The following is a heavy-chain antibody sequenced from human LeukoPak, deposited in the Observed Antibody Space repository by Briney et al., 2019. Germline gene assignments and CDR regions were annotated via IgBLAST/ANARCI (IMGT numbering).Heavy chain of an antibody. Sequence: GRSLRLSCAASGFTFSSYAMHWVRQAPGKGLEWVAVISYDGSNKYYADSVKGRFTISRDNSKNTLYLQMNSLRAEDTAVYYCAKVPPQITMIVPAFDYWGQGTLVTVSS. V-gene: IGHV3-30-3*01. CDR1: GFTFSSYA. CDR3: AKVPPQITMIVPAFDY. D-gene: IGHD3-22*01. CDR2: ISYDGSNK. J-gene: IGHJ4*02.